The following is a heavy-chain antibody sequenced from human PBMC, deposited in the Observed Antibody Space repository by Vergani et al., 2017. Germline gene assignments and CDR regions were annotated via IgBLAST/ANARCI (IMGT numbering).Heavy chain of an antibody. V-gene: IGHV1-69*04. J-gene: IGHJ6*02. Sequence: QVQLVQSGAEVKKPGSSVKVSCKASGGTFSSYAISWVRQAPGQGLEWMGRIIPILGIANYAQKFQGRGTITADKSTSTAYMELSSLRSEDTAVYYCAREESSGKKGYSYYGMDVWGQGTTVTVSS. CDR2: IIPILGIA. CDR3: AREESSGKKGYSYYGMDV. CDR1: GGTFSSYA. D-gene: IGHD6-19*01.